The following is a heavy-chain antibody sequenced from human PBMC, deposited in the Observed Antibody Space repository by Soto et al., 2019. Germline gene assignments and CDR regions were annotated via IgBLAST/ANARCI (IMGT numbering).Heavy chain of an antibody. Sequence: QVHLQQWGAGLLKPSETLSLTCGVYGGSFVTSYWARIRQSPEMGLEWIGESNHNGDSNYNPPLKMRVTISLDMSENQFSLKLTPVAAADTAVYYWARVTRFPDAFDIWGQGTPVIVSS. CDR1: GGSFVTSY. J-gene: IGHJ3*02. CDR3: ARVTRFPDAFDI. V-gene: IGHV4-34*01. CDR2: SNHNGDS.